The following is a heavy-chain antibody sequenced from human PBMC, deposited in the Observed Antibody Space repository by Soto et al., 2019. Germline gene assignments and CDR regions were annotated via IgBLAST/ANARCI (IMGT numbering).Heavy chain of an antibody. J-gene: IGHJ3*02. V-gene: IGHV3-23*01. CDR1: GFTFSSYT. CDR3: TRGPTHGAFDI. Sequence: GGSLRLSCAASGFTFSSYTMSWVRQAPGKGLEWVSTISGSGSSTYSADSVKGRFTISRDNSKNTLYLQMNSLRVEDTAIYYCTRGPTHGAFDIWGQGTMVTVSS. CDR2: ISGSGSST.